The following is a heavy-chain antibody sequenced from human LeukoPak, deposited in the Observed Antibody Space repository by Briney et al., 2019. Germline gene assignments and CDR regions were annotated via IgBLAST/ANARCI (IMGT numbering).Heavy chain of an antibody. V-gene: IGHV1-46*01. J-gene: IGHJ5*02. D-gene: IGHD3-9*01. CDR1: GYTFTSYY. Sequence: ASVKVSCKASGYTFTSYYMHWVRQAPGQGLEWMGIINPSGGSTSCAQKFQGRVTMTRDTSTSTVYMELRSLRSDDTAVYYCARDAGFGWLDPWGQGTLVTVSS. CDR3: ARDAGFGWLDP. CDR2: INPSGGST.